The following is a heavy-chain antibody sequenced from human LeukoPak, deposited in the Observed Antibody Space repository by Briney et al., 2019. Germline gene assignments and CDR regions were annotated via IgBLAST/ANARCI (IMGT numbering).Heavy chain of an antibody. J-gene: IGHJ4*02. CDR1: GGSISSNNYY. V-gene: IGHV4-39*01. Sequence: PSETLSLTCTVSGGSISSNNYYWGWIRHPPGKGLEWIGRIYYSGSTYYNPSLKSRVTISVDTSKNHFSLRLSSVSAADTAVYYCARLGWGSMMWDYWGQGTLVTVSS. D-gene: IGHD2/OR15-2a*01. CDR3: ARLGWGSMMWDY. CDR2: IYYSGST.